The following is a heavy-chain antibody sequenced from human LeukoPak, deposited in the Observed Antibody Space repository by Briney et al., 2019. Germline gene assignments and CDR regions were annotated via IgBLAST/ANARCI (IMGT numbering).Heavy chain of an antibody. D-gene: IGHD6-19*01. CDR1: GGSISSSSYY. CDR3: ARQRGSGWYPGDFDY. Sequence: PSETLFLTCTVSGGSISSSSYYWGWIRHPPGKGLEWIGSIYYSGSTYYNPSLKSRVTISVDTSKNQFSLKLSSVTAADTAVYYCARQRGSGWYPGDFDYWGQGTLVTVSS. CDR2: IYYSGST. V-gene: IGHV4-39*01. J-gene: IGHJ4*02.